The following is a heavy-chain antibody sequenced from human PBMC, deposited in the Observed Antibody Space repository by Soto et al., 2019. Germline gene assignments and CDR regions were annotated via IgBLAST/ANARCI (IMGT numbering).Heavy chain of an antibody. D-gene: IGHD2-2*01. CDR3: ARDRRSTGAIVVVPAAILNPLDNWFDP. CDR1: GGTFSSYA. CDR2: IIPIFGTA. J-gene: IGHJ5*02. V-gene: IGHV1-69*01. Sequence: QVQLVQSGAEVKKPGSSVKVSCKASGGTFSSYAISWVRQAPGQGLEWMGGIIPIFGTANYAQKFQGRVTITADESTSTAYRELSSLRSEDTAVYYCARDRRSTGAIVVVPAAILNPLDNWFDPWGQGTLVTVSS.